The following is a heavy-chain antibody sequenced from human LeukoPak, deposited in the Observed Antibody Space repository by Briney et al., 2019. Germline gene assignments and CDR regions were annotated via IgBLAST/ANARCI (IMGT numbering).Heavy chain of an antibody. Sequence: GGSLRLSCAASGFTFSSYAMSWVRQAPGKGLEWVSAISGSGGSTYYADSVKGRFTISRDNARNSLYLQMNSLRAEDTSVYYCARVAQVVVPAAIGWFDPWGQGTLVTVSS. CDR2: ISGSGGST. D-gene: IGHD2-2*01. J-gene: IGHJ5*02. CDR1: GFTFSSYA. V-gene: IGHV3-23*01. CDR3: ARVAQVVVPAAIGWFDP.